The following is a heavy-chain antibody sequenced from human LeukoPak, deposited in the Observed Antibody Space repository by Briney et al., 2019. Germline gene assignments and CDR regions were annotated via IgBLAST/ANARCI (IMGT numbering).Heavy chain of an antibody. CDR1: GGSISSYY. CDR3: ATCNPGGWFDP. Sequence: SETLSLTCTVSGGSISSYYWTWIRQPAGKGLEWIGRIYTSGSTNYNPSLKSRVTISVDKSKNQFSLKLSSVTAADTAVYYCATCNPGGWFDPWGQGTLVTVFS. CDR2: IYTSGST. D-gene: IGHD3-16*01. J-gene: IGHJ5*02. V-gene: IGHV4-4*07.